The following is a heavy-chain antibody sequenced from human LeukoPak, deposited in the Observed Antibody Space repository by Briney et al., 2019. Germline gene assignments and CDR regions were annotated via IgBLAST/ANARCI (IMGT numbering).Heavy chain of an antibody. CDR2: MNPNSGNT. D-gene: IGHD2-21*01. V-gene: IGHV1-8*02. J-gene: IGHJ4*02. Sequence: ASVKVSCKASGYTFTSYGISWVRQATGQGLEWMGWMNPNSGNTGYAQKFQGRVTMTRNTSISTAYMELSSLRSEDTAVYYCARGGYSGGWFDYWGQGTLVTVSS. CDR1: GYTFTSYG. CDR3: ARGGYSGGWFDY.